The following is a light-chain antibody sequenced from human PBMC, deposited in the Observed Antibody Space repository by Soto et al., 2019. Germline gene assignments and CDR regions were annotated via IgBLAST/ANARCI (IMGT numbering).Light chain of an antibody. CDR1: QFVSTN. CDR3: QQCNNWPPLT. V-gene: IGKV3-15*01. CDR2: SAS. Sequence: EVVMTQSPATLSVSPGERATLSCRASQFVSTNLAWYQQKPGQAPRLLIYSASTRATGIPARFSGSGSGTEFTLTISSLQSEDSAVYYCQQCNNWPPLTFGGGTKLEIK. J-gene: IGKJ4*01.